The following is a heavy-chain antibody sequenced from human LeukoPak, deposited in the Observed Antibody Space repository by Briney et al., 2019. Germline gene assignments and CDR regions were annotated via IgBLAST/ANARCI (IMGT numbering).Heavy chain of an antibody. D-gene: IGHD1-26*01. CDR3: ARKVGATAIDY. CDR2: INHSGST. Sequence: SETLSLTCAVYGGSFSDYYWGWIRQPPGKGLEWIGEINHSGSTNYNPSLKSRVTISVDTSKNQFSLKLSSVTAADTAVYYCARKVGATAIDYWGQGTLVTVSS. J-gene: IGHJ4*02. V-gene: IGHV4-34*01. CDR1: GGSFSDYY.